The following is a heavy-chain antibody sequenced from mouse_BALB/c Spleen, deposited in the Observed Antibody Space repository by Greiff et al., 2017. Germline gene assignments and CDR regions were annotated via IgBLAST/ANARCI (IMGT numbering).Heavy chain of an antibody. J-gene: IGHJ3*01. CDR3: ARKYGNYGGFAY. Sequence: EVQLQQSGPELVKTGASVKISCKASGYSFTGYYMHWVKQSHGKSLEWIGYISCYNGATSYNQKFKDKATLTADKSSSTAYMQLSSLTSEDSAVYYCARKYGNYGGFAYWGQGTLVTVSA. CDR2: ISCYNGAT. V-gene: IGHV1S135*01. D-gene: IGHD2-10*02. CDR1: GYSFTGYY.